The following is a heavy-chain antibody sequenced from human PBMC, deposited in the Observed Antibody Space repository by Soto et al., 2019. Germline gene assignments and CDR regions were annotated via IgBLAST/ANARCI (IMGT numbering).Heavy chain of an antibody. D-gene: IGHD6-13*01. CDR2: IIPIFGTA. J-gene: IGHJ5*02. CDR1: GGTFSSYA. V-gene: IGHV1-69*13. CDR3: ARVWQQLANWFDP. Sequence: ASVNVSCKPSGGTFSSYAISWVRQAPGQGLEWMGGIIPIFGTANYAQKFQGRVTITADESTSTAYMELSSLRSEDTAVYYCARVWQQLANWFDPWGQGTLVTVSS.